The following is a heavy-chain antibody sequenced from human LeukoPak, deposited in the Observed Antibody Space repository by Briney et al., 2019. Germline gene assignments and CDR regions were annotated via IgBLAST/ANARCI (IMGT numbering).Heavy chain of an antibody. J-gene: IGHJ5*02. CDR2: MNPKSGNT. D-gene: IGHD5-12*01. CDR1: GYTFTNYD. V-gene: IGHV1-8*01. CDR3: ARRLDTIEFDP. Sequence: GASVKVSCKASGYTFTNYDINWVRQATGQWLEWMGWMNPKSGNTGYAQKFQGRLTMTRDTSTRTAYMELSSLKSEDTAVYYCARRLDTIEFDPWGQGTLVTVSS.